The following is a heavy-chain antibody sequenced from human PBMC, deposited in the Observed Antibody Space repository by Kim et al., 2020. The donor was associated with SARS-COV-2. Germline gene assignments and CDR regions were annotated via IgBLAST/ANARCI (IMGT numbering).Heavy chain of an antibody. CDR3: ARAWAVAGKWNWFDP. D-gene: IGHD6-19*01. CDR2: IIPILGIA. J-gene: IGHJ5*02. V-gene: IGHV1-69*02. Sequence: SVKVSCKASGGTFSSYTISWVRQAPGQGLEWMGRIIPILGIANYAQKFQGRVTITADKSTSTAYMELSSLRSEDTAVYYCARAWAVAGKWNWFDPWGQGTLVTVSS. CDR1: GGTFSSYT.